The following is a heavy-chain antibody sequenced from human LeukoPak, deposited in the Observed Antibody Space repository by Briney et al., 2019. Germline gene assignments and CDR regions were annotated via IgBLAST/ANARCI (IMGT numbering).Heavy chain of an antibody. CDR2: ISRNGGST. CDR3: VRRAAGPTYYFDY. J-gene: IGHJ4*02. CDR1: GLTLSSYA. Sequence: GGSLTLSCSASGLTLSSYAMHWVRQAPGKGLEYVAAISRNGGSTYYADSVKGRFTISRDNSKNTLYLQMSSLRAEDTAVYYCVRRAAGPTYYFDYWGQGTLVTVSS. D-gene: IGHD6-13*01. V-gene: IGHV3-64D*06.